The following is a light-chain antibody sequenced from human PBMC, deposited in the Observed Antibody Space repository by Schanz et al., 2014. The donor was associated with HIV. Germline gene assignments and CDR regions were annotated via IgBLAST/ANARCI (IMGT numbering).Light chain of an antibody. CDR3: SSFRNTNTVV. CDR2: DVT. J-gene: IGLJ3*02. V-gene: IGLV2-14*01. Sequence: QSALTQPASVSGSPGQSITISCTGTNSDVGANNYVSWYRQHPDKAPQLIIYDVTSRPAGISSRFSGSQSGNTASLTISGLQADDEADYYCSSFRNTNTVVFGGGTKLTVL. CDR1: NSDVGANNY.